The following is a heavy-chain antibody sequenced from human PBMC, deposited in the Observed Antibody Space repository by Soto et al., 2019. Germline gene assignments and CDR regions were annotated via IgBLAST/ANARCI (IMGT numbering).Heavy chain of an antibody. CDR3: ARDYSGIAAAPAIGSDYYYYYGMDV. CDR1: GFTVSSNY. V-gene: IGHV3-66*01. Sequence: GGSLRLSCAASGFTVSSNYMSWVRQAPGKGLEWVSVIYSGGSTYYADSVKGRFTISRDNSKNTLYLQMNSLRAEDTAVYYCARDYSGIAAAPAIGSDYYYYYGMDVWGQGTTVTVSS. J-gene: IGHJ6*02. D-gene: IGHD6-13*01. CDR2: IYSGGST.